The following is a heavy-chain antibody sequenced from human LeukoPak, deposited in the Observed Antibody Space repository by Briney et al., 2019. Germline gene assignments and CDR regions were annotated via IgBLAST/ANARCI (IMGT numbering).Heavy chain of an antibody. CDR3: ARYNWNTWFDP. CDR2: IYYSGST. J-gene: IGHJ5*02. CDR1: GGSISSYY. V-gene: IGHV4-59*12. Sequence: SETLSLTCTVSGGSISSYYWSWIRQPPGKGLEWIGYIYYSGSTNYNPSLKSRVTISVDTSKNQFSLRLSSVTAADTAVYYCARYNWNTWFDPWGQGTLVTVSS. D-gene: IGHD1-1*01.